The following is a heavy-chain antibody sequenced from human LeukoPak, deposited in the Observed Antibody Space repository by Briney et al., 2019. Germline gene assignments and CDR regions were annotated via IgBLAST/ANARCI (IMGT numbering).Heavy chain of an antibody. D-gene: IGHD3-22*01. CDR2: INHSGST. CDR1: GGSFSGYH. V-gene: IGHV4-34*01. Sequence: SETLSLTCAVYGGSFSGYHWSWIRQPPGKGLEWIGEINHSGSTNYNPSLKSRVTISVDTSKNQFSLKLSSVTAADTAVYYCASLYDSSGYYEPIDYWGQGTLVTVSS. CDR3: ASLYDSSGYYEPIDY. J-gene: IGHJ4*02.